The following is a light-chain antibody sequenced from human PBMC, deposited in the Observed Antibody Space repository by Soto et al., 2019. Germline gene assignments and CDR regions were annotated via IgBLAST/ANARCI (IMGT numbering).Light chain of an antibody. J-gene: IGKJ4*01. CDR2: RAS. CDR3: QQSNNWPPGRLT. CDR1: QSVSGN. Sequence: IVLTQSPGTLSLSPGERATLSCRAGQSVSGNYVAWYQQKPGQTPKVLIYRASSRATGIPDRFSGSGSGTEFTLTISSLQSEDFAVYYCQQSNNWPPGRLTFGGGTKVDIK. V-gene: IGKV3D-15*01.